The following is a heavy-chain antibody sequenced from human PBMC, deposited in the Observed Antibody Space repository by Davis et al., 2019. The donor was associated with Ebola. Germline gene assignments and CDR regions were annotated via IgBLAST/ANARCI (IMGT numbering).Heavy chain of an antibody. J-gene: IGHJ4*02. Sequence: GESLKISCAASGFTFNKYAMIWVRQAPGEGLEWVSFINGLGDRTFYAESVKGRFTISRDNSKNTLYLQMGRLRSDDTAMYYCVRDFFEFSSSSFSDSWGQGTLVTVSS. CDR3: VRDFFEFSSSSFSDS. CDR2: INGLGDRT. CDR1: GFTFNKYA. V-gene: IGHV3-23*01. D-gene: IGHD6-6*01.